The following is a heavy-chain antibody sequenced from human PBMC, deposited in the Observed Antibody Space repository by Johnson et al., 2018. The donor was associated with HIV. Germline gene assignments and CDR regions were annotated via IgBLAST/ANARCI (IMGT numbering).Heavy chain of an antibody. J-gene: IGHJ3*01. CDR3: ARDGESQQLPLGDAFDL. CDR1: GFTFSREN. Sequence: QVQLVESGGGVVQPGMSLRLSYADSGFTFSRENMHWVRQAPDKGLHWVAFTRYDGSNKYYADSVKGRFTISRDNSKNTLYLQMNSRRAEDKAMYYCARDGESQQLPLGDAFDLWGQGTMVTVSS. D-gene: IGHD6-13*01. V-gene: IGHV3-33*08. CDR2: TRYDGSNK.